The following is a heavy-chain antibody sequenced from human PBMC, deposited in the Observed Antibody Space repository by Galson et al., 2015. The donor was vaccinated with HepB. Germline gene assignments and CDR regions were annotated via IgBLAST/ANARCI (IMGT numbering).Heavy chain of an antibody. Sequence: SLRLSCAVSGFTFSNYAMHWVLHSPGKGLEWVALIPYDGSNKYNADSVKGRFTITRDTSHKTLWLQMNSLRAEDTDGYYWARDHGSLAVAGSPPFDYWGQGTLVTVSS. CDR1: GFTFSNYA. CDR2: IPYDGSNK. J-gene: IGHJ4*02. V-gene: IGHV3-30-3*01. CDR3: ARDHGSLAVAGSPPFDY. D-gene: IGHD6-19*01.